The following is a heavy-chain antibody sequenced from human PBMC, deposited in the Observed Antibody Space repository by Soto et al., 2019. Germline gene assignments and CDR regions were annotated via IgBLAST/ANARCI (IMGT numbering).Heavy chain of an antibody. V-gene: IGHV4-59*01. J-gene: IGHJ6*02. CDR1: DGSTSSYY. CDR2: IYYSGST. D-gene: IGHD3-22*01. CDR3: ARDAANYYDSSGYRYYYYYGMDV. Sequence: EPLSLTCTVSDGSTSSYYGSWIRQPPAEVLEWHVYIYYSGSTNYNPSLKSRVTISVDTSKDQFSLKLSSVTAADTAVYYCARDAANYYDSSGYRYYYYYGMDVWGQGTTVTVSS.